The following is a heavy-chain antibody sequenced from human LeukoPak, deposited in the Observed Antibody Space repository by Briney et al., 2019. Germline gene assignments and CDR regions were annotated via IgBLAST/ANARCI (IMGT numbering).Heavy chain of an antibody. CDR1: GFTFSSYA. J-gene: IGHJ4*02. CDR2: ISGSGGST. Sequence: GASLRLSCAASGFTFSSYAMRWVRQAPGKGLEWVSAISGSGGSTYYADSVKGRFTISRDNSKNTLYLQMNSLRAEDTAVYYCAKEMSSSGYYDALDYWGQGTLVTVSS. V-gene: IGHV3-23*01. CDR3: AKEMSSSGYYDALDY. D-gene: IGHD3-22*01.